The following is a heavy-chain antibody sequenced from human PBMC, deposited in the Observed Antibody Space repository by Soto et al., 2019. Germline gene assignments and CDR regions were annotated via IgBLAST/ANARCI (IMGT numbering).Heavy chain of an antibody. Sequence: PSESLSLTCMVSGGSISSADYFWTLSRESPLNGLECMGYVFHSWTTYYNPSLNGRLIISIENSKNQFSLRLTSVTAADTATYFCAHRPGGSSWNDGFFAFWGQGFPVTVSS. V-gene: IGHV4-30-4*01. CDR3: AHRPGGSSWNDGFFAF. CDR1: GGSISSADYF. D-gene: IGHD1-1*01. J-gene: IGHJ4*02. CDR2: VFHSWTT.